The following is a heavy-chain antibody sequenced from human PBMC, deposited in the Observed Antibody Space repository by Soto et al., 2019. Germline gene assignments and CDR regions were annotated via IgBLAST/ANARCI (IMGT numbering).Heavy chain of an antibody. CDR1: GFTFSSYW. Sequence: PGGSLRLSCAASGFTFSSYWMSWVRQAPGKGLEWVANIKQDGSEKYYVDSVKGRFTISRDNAKNSLYLQMNSLRAEDTAVYYCARGIVVVPAGFLDYWGQGTLVTVSS. J-gene: IGHJ4*02. D-gene: IGHD2-2*01. CDR2: IKQDGSEK. V-gene: IGHV3-7*01. CDR3: ARGIVVVPAGFLDY.